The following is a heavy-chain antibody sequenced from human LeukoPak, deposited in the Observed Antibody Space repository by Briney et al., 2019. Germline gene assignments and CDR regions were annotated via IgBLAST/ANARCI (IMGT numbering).Heavy chain of an antibody. J-gene: IGHJ5*02. CDR3: AGVVAIIAAAGTSPNWFDP. D-gene: IGHD6-13*01. V-gene: IGHV4-30-2*01. CDR1: GGSISSGGYS. CDR2: IYHSGST. Sequence: SGTLSLTCAVSGGSISSGGYSWSWIRQPPGKGLEWIGYIYHSGSTYYNPSLKSRVTISVDRSKNQFSLKLSSVTAADTAVYYCAGVVAIIAAAGTSPNWFDPWGQGTLVTVSS.